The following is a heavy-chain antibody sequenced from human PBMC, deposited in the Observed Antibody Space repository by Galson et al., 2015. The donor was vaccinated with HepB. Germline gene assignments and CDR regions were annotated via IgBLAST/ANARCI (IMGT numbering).Heavy chain of an antibody. Sequence: SLRLSCAASGFTFSSYAMSWVRQAPGKGLEWVSSISDSGGSTYYADSVKGRFTISRDNSKNTVYLQMNSLRAEDTAVYYCAKDSPQVLPPNYFDYWGQGTLVTVSS. D-gene: IGHD4/OR15-4a*01. J-gene: IGHJ4*02. CDR2: ISDSGGST. V-gene: IGHV3-23*01. CDR3: AKDSPQVLPPNYFDY. CDR1: GFTFSSYA.